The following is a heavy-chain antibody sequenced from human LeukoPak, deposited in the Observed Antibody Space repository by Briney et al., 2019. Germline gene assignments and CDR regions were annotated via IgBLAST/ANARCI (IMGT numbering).Heavy chain of an antibody. V-gene: IGHV3-7*01. D-gene: IGHD1-7*01. CDR3: ARDGDSNWNYASPFDY. J-gene: IGHJ4*02. CDR1: GFTFDDYA. CDR2: IKQDGSEK. Sequence: GGSLRLSCAASGFTFDDYAMHWVRQAPGKGLEWVANIKQDGSEKYYVDSVKGRFTISRDNAKNSLYLQMNSLRAEDTAVYYCARDGDSNWNYASPFDYWGQGTLVTVSS.